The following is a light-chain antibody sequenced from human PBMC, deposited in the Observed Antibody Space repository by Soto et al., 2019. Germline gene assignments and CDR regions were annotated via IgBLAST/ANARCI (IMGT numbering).Light chain of an antibody. CDR3: QQYGTSPT. CDR2: GAS. J-gene: IGKJ1*01. V-gene: IGKV3-20*01. Sequence: EIVLTQSPGTLSLSPGERATLSCRASQSVRSSHLAWYQQKPDQAPRLLIYGASSRATGIPDRFSGSGSGTDFTLTISRLEPEDFAVYYCQQYGTSPTFGQGTKVDIK. CDR1: QSVRSSH.